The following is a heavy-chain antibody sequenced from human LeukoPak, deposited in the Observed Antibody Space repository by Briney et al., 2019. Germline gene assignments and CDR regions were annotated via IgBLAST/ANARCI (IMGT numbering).Heavy chain of an antibody. CDR1: GDSFSSNSAA. J-gene: IGHJ6*04. D-gene: IGHD3-3*01. CDR3: EREARTISGVGMDV. V-gene: IGHV6-1*01. CDR2: TYYRSKWYN. Sequence: SQTLSLTCAISGDSFSSNSAAWNWIRQSPSRGLEWLVRTYYRSKWYNDYAVSVKSRITNNPDTSKNQFSLQLNSVTPEHTAVYLCEREARTISGVGMDVWGKGKTVTVSS.